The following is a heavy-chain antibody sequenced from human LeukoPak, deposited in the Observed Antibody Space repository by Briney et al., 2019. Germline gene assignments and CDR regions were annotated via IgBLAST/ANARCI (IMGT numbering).Heavy chain of an antibody. CDR2: ISRTAHT. CDR1: GGSISSGDCY. V-gene: IGHV4-30-2*01. D-gene: IGHD3-10*01. CDR3: AGDFFRRESPGRGFDP. J-gene: IGHJ5*02. Sequence: DPSQTLSLTCAVSGGSISSGDCYWNWMPQAQGKGLDWFVDISRTAHTSHIPSVKRRVTMSVDRSNNQLSLRLPSVPDADTAVYYCAGDFFRRESPGRGFDPWGQGTLVTVSP.